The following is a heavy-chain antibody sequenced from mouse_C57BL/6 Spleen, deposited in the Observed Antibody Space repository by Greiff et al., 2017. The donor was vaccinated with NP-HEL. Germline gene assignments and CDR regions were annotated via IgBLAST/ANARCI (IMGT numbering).Heavy chain of an antibody. Sequence: EVQLQQSGPELVKPGASVKISCKASGYTFTDYYMNWVKQSHGKSLEWIGDINPNNGGTSYNQKFKGKATLTVDKSSSTAYMELRSLTSENATVYYCARRWLSGYFDYWGQGTTLTVSS. J-gene: IGHJ2*01. CDR1: GYTFTDYY. CDR2: INPNNGGT. V-gene: IGHV1-26*01. CDR3: ARRWLSGYFDY. D-gene: IGHD1-1*02.